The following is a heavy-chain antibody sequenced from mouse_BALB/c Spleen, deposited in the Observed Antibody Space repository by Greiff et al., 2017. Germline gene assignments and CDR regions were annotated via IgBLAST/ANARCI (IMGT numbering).Heavy chain of an antibody. CDR3: ERGHYYGYVRPFAY. CDR1: GYTFTSYW. J-gene: IGHJ3*01. V-gene: IGHV1S81*02. CDR2: INPSNGRT. Sequence: QVQLQQPGAELVKPGASVKLSCKASGYTFTSYWMHWVKQRPGQGLEWIGEINPSNGRTNYNEKFKSKATLTVDKSSSTAYMQLSSLTSEDSAVYYCERGHYYGYVRPFAYWGQGTLVTVSA. D-gene: IGHD1-2*01.